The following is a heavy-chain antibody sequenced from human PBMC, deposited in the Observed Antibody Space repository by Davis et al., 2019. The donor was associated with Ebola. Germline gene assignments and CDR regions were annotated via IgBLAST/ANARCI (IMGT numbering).Heavy chain of an antibody. J-gene: IGHJ4*02. CDR1: GYSFTNYW. V-gene: IGHV5-10-1*01. CDR2: IDPSDSYT. CDR3: ARGSNWGFYFDY. D-gene: IGHD1-1*01. Sequence: GESLKISCKASGYSFTNYWIGWVRQMPGKGLEWMGRIDPSDSYTNYSPSFQGHVTISTDKSISTAYLQWSSLKASDTAMYYCARGSNWGFYFDYWGQGTLVTVSS.